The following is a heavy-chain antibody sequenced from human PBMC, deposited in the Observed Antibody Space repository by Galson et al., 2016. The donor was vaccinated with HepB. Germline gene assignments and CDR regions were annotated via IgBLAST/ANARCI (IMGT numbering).Heavy chain of an antibody. CDR2: IYYSGAT. D-gene: IGHD3-3*01. Sequence: ETLSLTCTISGSSISTYYWTWIRQPPRKGLEWIGYIYYSGATNYNPSLKSRVTISVDPSKKQLSLKLSSVTAADTAIYYCARATYYGPHYFDSWGQGALVTVSS. CDR1: GSSISTYY. V-gene: IGHV4-59*01. CDR3: ARATYYGPHYFDS. J-gene: IGHJ4*02.